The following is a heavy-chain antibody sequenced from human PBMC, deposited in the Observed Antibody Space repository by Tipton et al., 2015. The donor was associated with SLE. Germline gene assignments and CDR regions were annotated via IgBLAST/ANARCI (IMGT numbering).Heavy chain of an antibody. D-gene: IGHD3-9*01. Sequence: GSLRLSCTASGFTFSNYWMTWVRQAPGKGLEWVANIKQDGSEIYYVDSVKGRFTISRDNAMNSLSLQMNSLRAEDTAVYYCARVTFDGPFDIWGQGTMVTVSS. CDR1: GFTFSNYW. V-gene: IGHV3-7*01. CDR2: IKQDGSEI. CDR3: ARVTFDGPFDI. J-gene: IGHJ3*02.